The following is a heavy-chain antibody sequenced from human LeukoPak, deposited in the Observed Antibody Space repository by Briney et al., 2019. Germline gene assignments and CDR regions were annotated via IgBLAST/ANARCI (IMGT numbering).Heavy chain of an antibody. D-gene: IGHD3-10*01. CDR3: ARLLYGSGSLDY. Sequence: ASVKVSCTASGYTFTSYGISWVRQAPGQGLEWMGWISAYNGNTNYAQKLQGRVTMTRDTSTSTAYMELRSLRSDDTAVYYCARLLYGSGSLDYWGQGTLVTVSS. J-gene: IGHJ4*02. CDR1: GYTFTSYG. CDR2: ISAYNGNT. V-gene: IGHV1-18*04.